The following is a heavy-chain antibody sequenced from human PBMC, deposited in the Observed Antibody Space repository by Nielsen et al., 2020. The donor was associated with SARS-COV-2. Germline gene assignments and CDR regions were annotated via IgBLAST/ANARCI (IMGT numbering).Heavy chain of an antibody. D-gene: IGHD4-17*01. J-gene: IGHJ3*02. CDR2: INWNGGST. V-gene: IGHV3-20*01. CDR3: ARATVPVYPDAFDI. Sequence: VRQMPGKGLEGVSGINWNGGSTGYADSVKGRFPISRDNAKNSLYLQMNSLRAEDTALYHCARATVPVYPDAFDIWGQGTMVTVSS.